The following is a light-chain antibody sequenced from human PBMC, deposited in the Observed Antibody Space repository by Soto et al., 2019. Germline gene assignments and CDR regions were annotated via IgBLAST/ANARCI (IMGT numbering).Light chain of an antibody. V-gene: IGLV2-23*02. CDR2: EVS. CDR1: SSDVWSYNL. CDR3: CSYAGSSTSPYV. Sequence: QPVLTQPASLSGSPGQSITISCTGTSSDVWSYNLVSWYQQHPGKAPKLMIYEVSKRPSGVSNRFSGSKSGNTASLTISGLQAEDEADYYCCSYAGSSTSPYVFGTGTKVTV. J-gene: IGLJ1*01.